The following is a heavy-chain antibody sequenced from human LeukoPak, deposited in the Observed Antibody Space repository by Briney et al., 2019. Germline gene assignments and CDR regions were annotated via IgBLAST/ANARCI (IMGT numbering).Heavy chain of an antibody. V-gene: IGHV3-23*01. CDR1: GFTFSSYA. D-gene: IGHD2-2*01. CDR3: AKANPLYFSNTSSYVDY. Sequence: GGSLRLSCAASGFTFSSYAMSWVRQAPGKGLEWVSAISSSGGSTYYADSVKGRFTISRDNSKNTLYLQMNRLRAEDTAVYYWAKANPLYFSNTSSYVDYWGQGTLVTVSS. J-gene: IGHJ4*02. CDR2: ISSSGGST.